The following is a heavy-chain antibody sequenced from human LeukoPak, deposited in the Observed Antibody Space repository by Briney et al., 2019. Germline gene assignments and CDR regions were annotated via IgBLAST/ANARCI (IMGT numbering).Heavy chain of an antibody. J-gene: IGHJ5*02. CDR1: GGTFSSYA. D-gene: IGHD6-13*01. CDR2: IIPIFGTA. Sequence: ASVKVSCKASGGTFSSYAISWVRQAPGQGLEWMGGIIPIFGTANYAQKFQGRVTITADESTSTAYMELSSLRSEDTAVYYCARGPSRWLHNWFDPWGQGTLVTVSS. V-gene: IGHV1-69*13. CDR3: ARGPSRWLHNWFDP.